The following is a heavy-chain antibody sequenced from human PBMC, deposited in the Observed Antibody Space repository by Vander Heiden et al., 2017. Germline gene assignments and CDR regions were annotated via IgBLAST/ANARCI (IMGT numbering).Heavy chain of an antibody. J-gene: IGHJ4*02. V-gene: IGHV3-48*02. Sequence: EVQLVQSGGGLVQPGGSLRLSCGASGFPFSSYTMTWVRQTPGKGLEWISYISATGVTIYYSQSVEGRFTISRDNVKNSLYLQMNNLRDDDTGVYYWARGAGVGGGFGPYFDYWGQGVLVTVAS. D-gene: IGHD3-16*01. CDR3: ARGAGVGGGFGPYFDY. CDR1: GFPFSSYT. CDR2: ISATGVTI.